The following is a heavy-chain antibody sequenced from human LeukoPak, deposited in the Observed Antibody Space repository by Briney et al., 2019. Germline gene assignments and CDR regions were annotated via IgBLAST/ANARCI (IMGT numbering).Heavy chain of an antibody. D-gene: IGHD2-2*01. CDR1: GGTFSSYA. CDR2: MNPNSGNT. CDR3: ARGPPAVGYCSSTSCSYYYYYYMDV. J-gene: IGHJ6*03. Sequence: ASVKVSCKASGGTFSSYAINWVRQATGQGLEWMGWMNPNSGNTGYAQKFQGRVTITRNTSISTAYMELSSLRSEDTAVYYCARGPPAVGYCSSTSCSYYYYYYMDVWGKGTTVTVSS. V-gene: IGHV1-8*03.